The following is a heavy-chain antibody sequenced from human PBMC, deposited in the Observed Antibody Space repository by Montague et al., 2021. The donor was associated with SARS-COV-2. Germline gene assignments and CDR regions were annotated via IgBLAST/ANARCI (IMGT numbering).Heavy chain of an antibody. Sequence: SETLSLTCAVYGGSFSGYYWSWIRQPPEKGLEWIGEINQSGRTNTNPSLKSRVLISVDTSKNQFSLKLSPVTAAATAVYYCARRGSSVWGVTVSAELDYWGQGILVIVSS. V-gene: IGHV4-34*01. CDR3: ARRGSSVWGVTVSAELDY. CDR1: GGSFSGYY. J-gene: IGHJ4*02. CDR2: INQSGRT. D-gene: IGHD3-10*01.